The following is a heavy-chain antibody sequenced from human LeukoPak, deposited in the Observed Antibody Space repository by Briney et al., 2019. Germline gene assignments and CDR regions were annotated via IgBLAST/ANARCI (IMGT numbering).Heavy chain of an antibody. V-gene: IGHV3-53*01. D-gene: IGHD3-10*01. CDR3: ARYDSASGPGGLDS. CDR2: FYSDGRT. Sequence: GGSLRLSCAVSGFTVNNNYMSWVRQAPGKGLEWVSGFYSDGRTYYAGSVQGRSTLSRDNSKNAVYLQMNSVRAEDTAAYYCARYDSASGPGGLDSWGQGTLVTVSS. J-gene: IGHJ1*01. CDR1: GFTVNNNY.